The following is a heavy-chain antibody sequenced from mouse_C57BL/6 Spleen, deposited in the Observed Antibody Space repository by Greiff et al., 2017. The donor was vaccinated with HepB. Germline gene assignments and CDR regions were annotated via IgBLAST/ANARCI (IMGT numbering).Heavy chain of an antibody. CDR3: ARSAYGSSPRFAY. CDR1: GYTFTDHT. D-gene: IGHD1-1*01. CDR2: IYPRDGST. V-gene: IGHV1-78*01. Sequence: VQRVESDAELVKPGASVKISCKVSGYTFTDHTIHWMKQRPEQGLEWIGYIYPRDGSTKYNEKFKGKATLTADKSSSTAYMQLNSLTSEDSAVYFCARSAYGSSPRFAYWGQGTLVTVSA. J-gene: IGHJ3*01.